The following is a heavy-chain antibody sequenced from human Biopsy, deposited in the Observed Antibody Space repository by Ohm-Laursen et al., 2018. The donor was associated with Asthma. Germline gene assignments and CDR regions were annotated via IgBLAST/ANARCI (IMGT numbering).Heavy chain of an antibody. CDR2: IYYSGRT. CDR1: GDAMSTSGSY. J-gene: IGHJ2*01. Sequence: SDTLSLTCIVSGDAMSTSGSYWGWIRQSPGKGLEWIGSIYYSGRTYYNPSLESRVTISEDTTNNHFSLKVTSVTAADTAVYYFARAVSSSSYWYFDLWGRGDLVTVSS. D-gene: IGHD6-6*01. V-gene: IGHV4-39*02. CDR3: ARAVSSSSYWYFDL.